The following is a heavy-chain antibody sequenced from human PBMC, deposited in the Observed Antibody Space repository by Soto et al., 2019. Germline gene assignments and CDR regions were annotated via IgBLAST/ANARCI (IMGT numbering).Heavy chain of an antibody. J-gene: IGHJ3*02. CDR1: GFTFTSYA. CDR2: ISGSGGST. Sequence: GGSLRLSCAASGFTFTSYAMSWVRQAPGKGLEWVSAISGSGGSTYYADSVKGRFTISRDNSKKTLYPQMNSLRAEDTAVYYCAKVDYLGDDAFDIWGQGTMVTVS. CDR3: AKVDYLGDDAFDI. D-gene: IGHD3-10*01. V-gene: IGHV3-23*01.